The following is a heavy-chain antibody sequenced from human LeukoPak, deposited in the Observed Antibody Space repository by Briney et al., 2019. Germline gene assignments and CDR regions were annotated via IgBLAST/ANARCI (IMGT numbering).Heavy chain of an antibody. J-gene: IGHJ4*02. CDR2: IYYSGST. V-gene: IGHV4-30-4*08. D-gene: IGHD3-16*02. Sequence: PSQTLSLTCTVSGGSISSGDYYWSWIRQPPGKGLEWIGYIYYSGSTYYNPSLKSRVTISVDTSKNQFSLKLSSVTAADTAVYYCAREYDYVWGSYRPVTPFDYWGQGTLVTVSS. CDR1: GGSISSGDYY. CDR3: AREYDYVWGSYRPVTPFDY.